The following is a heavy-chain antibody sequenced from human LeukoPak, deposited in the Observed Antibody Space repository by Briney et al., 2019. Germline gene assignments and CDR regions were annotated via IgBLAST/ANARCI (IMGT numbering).Heavy chain of an antibody. V-gene: IGHV4-59*01. CDR1: GGSISSYY. CDR2: IYYSGST. J-gene: IGHJ3*02. Sequence: PSETLSLTCTVSGGSISSYYWSWIRQPPGKGLEWIGYIYYSGSTNYNPSLKSRVTISVDTSKNQFSLKLSSVTAADTAVYYCARSDYYDSSGYGALDIWGQGTMVTVSS. CDR3: ARSDYYDSSGYGALDI. D-gene: IGHD3-22*01.